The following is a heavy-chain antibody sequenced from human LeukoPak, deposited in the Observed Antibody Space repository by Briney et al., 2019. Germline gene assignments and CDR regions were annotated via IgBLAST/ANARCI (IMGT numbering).Heavy chain of an antibody. Sequence: ASVKVSCKVSGYTLTELSMHWVRQAPGKGLEWMGGFDPEDGETIYAQKSQGRVTMTEDTSTDTAYMELSSLRSEDTAVYYCASTPYYDSWNWFDPWGQGTLVTVSS. D-gene: IGHD3-22*01. CDR1: GYTLTELS. CDR2: FDPEDGET. V-gene: IGHV1-24*01. J-gene: IGHJ5*02. CDR3: ASTPYYDSWNWFDP.